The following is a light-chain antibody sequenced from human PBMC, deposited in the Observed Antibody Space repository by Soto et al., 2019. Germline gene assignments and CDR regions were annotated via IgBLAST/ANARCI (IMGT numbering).Light chain of an antibody. CDR2: EVS. Sequence: QSALTQPASVSGSPGQSITISCTGTSSDIGGYNFVSWYQQHPGKAPKLMIYEVSHRPSGISNRFSGSKSGNTASLTISGLQAEDDAAYYCNSYTSSSTLVVFGGGTKLTVL. V-gene: IGLV2-14*01. J-gene: IGLJ2*01. CDR1: SSDIGGYNF. CDR3: NSYTSSSTLVV.